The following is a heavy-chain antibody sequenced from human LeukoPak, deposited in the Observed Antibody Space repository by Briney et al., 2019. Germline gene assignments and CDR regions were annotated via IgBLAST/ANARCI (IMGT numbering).Heavy chain of an antibody. CDR3: ARDLDPLLRFLDWLSSYYYGMDV. J-gene: IGHJ6*02. CDR1: GFTLSSYG. D-gene: IGHD3-3*01. Sequence: PGGSLRLSCAASGFTLSSYGMHWVRQAPGKGLEWVAVISYDGSNKYYADSVKGRFTISRDNSKNTLYLQMNSLRAEDTAVYYCARDLDPLLRFLDWLSSYYYGMDVWGQGTTVTVSS. V-gene: IGHV3-30*03. CDR2: ISYDGSNK.